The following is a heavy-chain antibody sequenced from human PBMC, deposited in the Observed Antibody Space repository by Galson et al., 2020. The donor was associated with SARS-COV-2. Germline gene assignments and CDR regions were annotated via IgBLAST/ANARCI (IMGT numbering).Heavy chain of an antibody. CDR3: AKDPYYYDSSGYYPFDY. CDR1: GFTFSSYA. V-gene: IGHV3-23*01. CDR2: ISGSGGST. J-gene: IGHJ4*02. Sequence: GRSLRLSCAAPGFTFSSYAMSWVRQAPGKGLEWVSAISGSGGSTYYADSVKGRFTISRDNSKNTLYLQMNSLRAEDTAVYYCAKDPYYYDSSGYYPFDYWGQGTLVTVSS. D-gene: IGHD3-22*01.